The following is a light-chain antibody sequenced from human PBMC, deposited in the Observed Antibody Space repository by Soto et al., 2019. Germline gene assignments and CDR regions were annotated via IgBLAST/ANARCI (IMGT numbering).Light chain of an antibody. CDR2: DAS. V-gene: IGKV1-33*01. Sequence: DIQMTQSPSSLSASEGDRVTITCQSSHDVSRNLNWFQQKTGEAPQLLIYDASNLERGVPTRFSGSGSGTDFTVTISSLQPEDVATYYCQQYNSMLSFGGGTEVEIK. CDR3: QQYNSMLS. J-gene: IGKJ4*01. CDR1: HDVSRN.